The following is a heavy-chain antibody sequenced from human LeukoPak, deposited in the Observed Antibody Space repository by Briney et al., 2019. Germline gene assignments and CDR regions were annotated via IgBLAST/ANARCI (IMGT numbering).Heavy chain of an antibody. CDR2: IYHSGST. CDR1: GYFISSGYY. V-gene: IGHV4-38-2*02. J-gene: IGHJ5*02. CDR3: ERDWWFDP. Sequence: SETLSLICSVSGYFISSGYYWGWIRQPPGKGLEWIGSIYHSGSTYYNPSLKSRVTISVDTSKNQFSLKLSSVTAADTDVYYCERDWWFDPWGQGTLVTVSS.